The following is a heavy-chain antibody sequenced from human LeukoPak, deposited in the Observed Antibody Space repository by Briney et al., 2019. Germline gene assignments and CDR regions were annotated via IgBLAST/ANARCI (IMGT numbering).Heavy chain of an antibody. V-gene: IGHV3-48*02. Sequence: QPGGSLRLSCAASGFIFNYYSTNWVRQAPGKGLEWVSYISSSSSSIYYADSVKGRFTISRDNAKNSLYLQMNSLRDEDTAVYYCTKESVTYLDYWGQGTLVTVSS. CDR2: ISSSSSSI. D-gene: IGHD2-21*02. CDR3: TKESVTYLDY. J-gene: IGHJ4*02. CDR1: GFIFNYYS.